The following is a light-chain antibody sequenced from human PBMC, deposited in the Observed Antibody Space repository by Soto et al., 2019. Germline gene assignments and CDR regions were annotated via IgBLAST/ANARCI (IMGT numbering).Light chain of an antibody. V-gene: IGKV1-33*01. CDR1: QGINSW. Sequence: DIQMTQSPSSLSASVGDRVTITCRASQGINSWLAWYQQKAGKAPKVLIYDASQLETGVTSRFSGSGSGTDFTFTINSLQPEDIGTYYCQHYNSLPITFGQGTRLEIK. CDR2: DAS. CDR3: QHYNSLPIT. J-gene: IGKJ5*01.